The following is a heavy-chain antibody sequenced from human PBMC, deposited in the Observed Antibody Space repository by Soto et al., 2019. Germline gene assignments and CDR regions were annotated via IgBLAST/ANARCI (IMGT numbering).Heavy chain of an antibody. Sequence: GASVKVSCKASGGTFSSYAIIWVRQAPGQGLEWMGWMIPNIGNTSHAQKFQGRVTMTRNTSINTAYMELNSLRSEDAAVYYCARSCSGGSCYGSFCDYWGQGTLVTVSS. D-gene: IGHD2-15*01. CDR2: MIPNIGNT. J-gene: IGHJ4*02. CDR1: GGTFSSYA. V-gene: IGHV1-8*02. CDR3: ARSCSGGSCYGSFCDY.